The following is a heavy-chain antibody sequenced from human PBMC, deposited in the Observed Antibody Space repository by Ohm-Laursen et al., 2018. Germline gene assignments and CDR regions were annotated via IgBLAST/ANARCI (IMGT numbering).Heavy chain of an antibody. J-gene: IGHJ4*02. Sequence: SLRLSCSASGFTFSSYEMNWVRQAPGKGLQWVSYISSSGSTTYYADSVKGRFTISRDNSKSTLYLQLNTLRAEDTAIYYCTRDPESVGPAFDNWGQGTPVTVSS. CDR1: GFTFSSYE. CDR3: TRDPESVGPAFDN. V-gene: IGHV3-48*03. CDR2: ISSSGSTT. D-gene: IGHD1-14*01.